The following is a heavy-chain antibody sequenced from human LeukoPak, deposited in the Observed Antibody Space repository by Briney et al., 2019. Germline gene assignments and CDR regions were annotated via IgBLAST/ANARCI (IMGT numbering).Heavy chain of an antibody. CDR1: GFTFSSYW. V-gene: IGHV3-7*03. Sequence: PGGSLRLSCAASGFTFSSYWMSWVRQAPGKGLEWVANIKQDGSEKYYVDSVKGRFTISRDNAKNSLYLQMNSLRAEDTAVYYCARGGDSYFDWLSLFDYWGQGTLVTVSS. CDR2: IKQDGSEK. CDR3: ARGGDSYFDWLSLFDY. D-gene: IGHD3-9*01. J-gene: IGHJ4*02.